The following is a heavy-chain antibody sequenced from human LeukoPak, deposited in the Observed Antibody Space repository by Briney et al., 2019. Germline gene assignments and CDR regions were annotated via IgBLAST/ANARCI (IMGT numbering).Heavy chain of an antibody. V-gene: IGHV3-7*01. CDR3: ARDGDANAFDI. D-gene: IGHD2-21*02. CDR1: GFTLSSYW. J-gene: IGHJ3*02. Sequence: GGSLRISCAASGFTLSSYWMSLVRQGPGKGLGWGANIKQDGSEKYYVDSVKGRFTISRDNAENSLYLQMNSLRAEDTAVYYCARDGDANAFDIWGQGTMVTVSS. CDR2: IKQDGSEK.